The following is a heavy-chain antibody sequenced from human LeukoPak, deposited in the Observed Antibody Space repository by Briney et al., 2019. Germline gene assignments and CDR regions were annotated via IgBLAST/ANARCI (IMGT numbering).Heavy chain of an antibody. D-gene: IGHD2-21*01. V-gene: IGHV3-21*01. CDR1: GFTFKTYS. J-gene: IGHJ3*02. CDR2: IDNGKYT. Sequence: GGSLRLSCAASGFTFKTYSMNWVRQAPGKGLEWVSSIDNGKYTYSAESLKGRFSISRDNAKNSLYLQMNSLRAEDTAMYYRVREFIIPERAFEIWGHGTLVTVPS. CDR3: VREFIIPERAFEI.